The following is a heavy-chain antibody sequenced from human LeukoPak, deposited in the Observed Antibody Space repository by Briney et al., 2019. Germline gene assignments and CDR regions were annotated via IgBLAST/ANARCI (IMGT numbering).Heavy chain of an antibody. CDR1: GYTFTSYD. Sequence: GASVKVSCKASGYTFTSYDINWVRQATGQGLEWMGWMNPNSGGTNYAQKFQGRVTMTRDTSISTAYMELSRLRSDDTAVYYCARVDYYDSSGYYPYWGQGTLVTVSS. V-gene: IGHV1-2*02. CDR2: MNPNSGGT. D-gene: IGHD3-22*01. CDR3: ARVDYYDSSGYYPY. J-gene: IGHJ4*02.